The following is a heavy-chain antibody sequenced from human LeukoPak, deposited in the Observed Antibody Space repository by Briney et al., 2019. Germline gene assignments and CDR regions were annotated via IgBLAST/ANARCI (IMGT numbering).Heavy chain of an antibody. Sequence: KPSETLSLTCAVYGGSFSGYYWSWIRQPPGKGLEWIGEINHSGSTNYNPSLKSRVTISVDTSKNQFSLKLSSVTAADTAVYYCARGLNFDDYGDALGYWGQGTLVTVSS. J-gene: IGHJ4*02. CDR3: ARGLNFDDYGDALGY. D-gene: IGHD4-17*01. V-gene: IGHV4-34*01. CDR2: INHSGST. CDR1: GGSFSGYY.